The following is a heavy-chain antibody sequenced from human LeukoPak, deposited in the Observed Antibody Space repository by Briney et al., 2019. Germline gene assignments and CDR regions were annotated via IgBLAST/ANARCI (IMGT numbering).Heavy chain of an antibody. V-gene: IGHV3-21*01. D-gene: IGHD3-10*01. CDR1: GFIFSNYA. CDR3: ARDPFSSGSY. CDR2: ISSTSSYI. J-gene: IGHJ4*02. Sequence: PGGSLRLSCAPSGFIFSNYAMNWVRQAPGKGLEWVSSISSTSSYIHYADSVKGRFTISRDNAKNSLFLQVNSLRAEDTAVYYCARDPFSSGSYWGQGTLVTVSS.